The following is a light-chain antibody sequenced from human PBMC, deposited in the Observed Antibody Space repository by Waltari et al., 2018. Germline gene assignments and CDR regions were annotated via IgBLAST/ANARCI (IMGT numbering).Light chain of an antibody. V-gene: IGKV1-39*01. CDR3: QQTYFSVT. J-gene: IGKJ1*01. CDR2: GAS. CDR1: QSISKS. Sequence: QMTPSPSSLSASVGDSVTITCRASQSISKSLLWYRQTPGKAPELLIYGASTLQTGVPSRFSGSGSGTDFTLTISSLQPEDFATFFCQQTYFSVTFGQGTKV.